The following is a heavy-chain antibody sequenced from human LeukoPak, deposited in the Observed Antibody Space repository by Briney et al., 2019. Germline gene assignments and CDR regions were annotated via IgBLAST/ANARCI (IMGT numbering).Heavy chain of an antibody. J-gene: IGHJ6*04. D-gene: IGHD2-2*01. CDR2: IIPIFGTA. CDR3: ARSLSSTRVGVPAAPYYYGMDV. V-gene: IGHV1-69*01. Sequence: SVKVSCKASGGTFSSYAISWVRQAPGQGLEWMGGIIPIFGTANYAQKFQGRVTITADEYTSTAYMELSSLRSEDTAVYYCARSLSSTRVGVPAAPYYYGMDVWGKGTTVTVSS. CDR1: GGTFSSYA.